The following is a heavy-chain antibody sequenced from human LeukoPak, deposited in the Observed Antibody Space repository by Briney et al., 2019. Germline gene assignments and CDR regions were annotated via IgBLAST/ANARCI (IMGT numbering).Heavy chain of an antibody. CDR2: IYYSGST. CDR3: ARHTAIAAAGYFDY. CDR1: GGSISYYY. Sequence: ETLSLTCTVSGGSISYYYWSWIRQPPGKGLEWIGYIYYSGSTNYNPSLKSRVTISVDTSKNQFSLKLSSVTAADTAVYYCARHTAIAAAGYFDYWGQGTLVTVSS. D-gene: IGHD6-13*01. J-gene: IGHJ4*02. V-gene: IGHV4-59*08.